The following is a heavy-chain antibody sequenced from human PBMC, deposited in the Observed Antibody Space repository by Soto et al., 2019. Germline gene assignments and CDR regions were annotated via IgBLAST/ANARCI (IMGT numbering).Heavy chain of an antibody. Sequence: ASVKVSCKASGYSFTTYGISWVRQAPGRGLEWMGWISTWNADRIYAQKVQGRVTMTTDTSTTTAKMELRSLTSDDTAVYYCTRDPGVGAYGSATSGMDVWGQGTAVTVSS. D-gene: IGHD3-10*01. CDR1: GYSFTTYG. CDR3: TRDPGVGAYGSATSGMDV. V-gene: IGHV1-18*01. CDR2: ISTWNADR. J-gene: IGHJ6*02.